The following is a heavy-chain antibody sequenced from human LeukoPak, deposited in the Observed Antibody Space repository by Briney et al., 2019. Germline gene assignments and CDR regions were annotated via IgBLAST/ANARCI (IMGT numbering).Heavy chain of an antibody. J-gene: IGHJ5*02. CDR3: ARGLTIEHWFDP. Sequence: PGGSLRLSCAASGFTFSSYSMNWVRQAPGKGLEWVSSISGSSGYIYYSDSVKGRFTISRDNAKKSLYLQMNSLRAEDTAVYYCARGLTIEHWFDPWGQGTLVTVSS. CDR2: ISGSSGYI. CDR1: GFTFSSYS. V-gene: IGHV3-21*01. D-gene: IGHD3-10*01.